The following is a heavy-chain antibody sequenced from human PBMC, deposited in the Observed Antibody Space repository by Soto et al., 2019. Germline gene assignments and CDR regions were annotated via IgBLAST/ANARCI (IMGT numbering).Heavy chain of an antibody. Sequence: QVQLVQSGAEVKKPGSSVKVSCKASGGTFRTSAISWVRQAPGQGLEWVGGIMPVFRRPKYAQNFQDRVTITADEATSTADMELNSLKSGDTAVYYCARDKDRLQLGGNYYFILDVWGQGTAVTVSS. CDR3: ARDKDRLQLGGNYYFILDV. V-gene: IGHV1-69*12. J-gene: IGHJ6*02. D-gene: IGHD1-1*01. CDR1: GGTFRTSA. CDR2: IMPVFRRP.